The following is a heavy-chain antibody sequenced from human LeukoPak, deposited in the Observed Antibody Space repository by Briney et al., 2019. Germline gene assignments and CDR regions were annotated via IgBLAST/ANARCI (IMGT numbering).Heavy chain of an antibody. D-gene: IGHD2-2*01. CDR2: ISGSGGST. CDR1: GFSFSTYA. J-gene: IGHJ6*02. CDR3: ATKPTYCSSTSCYYYYGMDV. Sequence: GGSLRLSCEASGFSFSTYAMSWVRQAPGKGLEWVSAISGSGGSTYYADSVKGRFTISRDNSKNTLYLQMNSLRAEDTAVYYCATKPTYCSSTSCYYYYGMDVWGQGTTVTVSS. V-gene: IGHV3-23*01.